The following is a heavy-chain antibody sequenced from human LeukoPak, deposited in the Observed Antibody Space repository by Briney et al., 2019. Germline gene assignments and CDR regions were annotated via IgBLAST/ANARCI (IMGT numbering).Heavy chain of an antibody. V-gene: IGHV3-30*18. CDR3: VKVGLVGATTRDRSYFDY. Sequence: GGSLRLSCAGSGFTFSDFWMTWVRQAPGKGLEWVAIISYDESYKYYADSVKGRFTISRDNSKNTLYLQMNSLRAEDTAVYYCVKVGLVGATTRDRSYFDYWGQGALVTVSS. CDR2: ISYDESYK. CDR1: GFTFSDFW. J-gene: IGHJ4*02. D-gene: IGHD1-26*01.